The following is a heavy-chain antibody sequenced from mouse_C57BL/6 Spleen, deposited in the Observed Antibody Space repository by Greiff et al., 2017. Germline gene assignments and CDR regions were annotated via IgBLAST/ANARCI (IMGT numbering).Heavy chain of an antibody. CDR3: AKGNGNFDY. CDR1: GFSLTSYG. Sequence: VKLQESGPGLVAPSQSLSITCTVSGFSLTSYGVSWVRQPPGKGLEWLGVIWGDGSTNYHSALVSRLVISKDNSESQVFLKLNSLQTDDTATYYCAKGNGNFDYWGKGTTLTVSS. CDR2: IWGDGST. D-gene: IGHD2-1*01. J-gene: IGHJ2*01. V-gene: IGHV2-3*01.